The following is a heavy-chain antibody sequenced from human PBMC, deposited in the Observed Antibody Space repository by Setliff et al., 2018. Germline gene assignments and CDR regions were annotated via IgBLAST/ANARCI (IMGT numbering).Heavy chain of an antibody. V-gene: IGHV1-46*01. D-gene: IGHD6-13*01. CDR2: INTGGGSA. CDR3: ARGGMAAAGRKGVFEH. Sequence: GASVKVSCKASGYSFSAYYMHWVRQAPGQGHEWMGIINTGGGSASYAEKFEGRVTMTSDTSARKVYMEVNILRSDDTAMYYCARGGMAAAGRKGVFEHWGQGTLVTVSS. CDR1: GYSFSAYY. J-gene: IGHJ4*02.